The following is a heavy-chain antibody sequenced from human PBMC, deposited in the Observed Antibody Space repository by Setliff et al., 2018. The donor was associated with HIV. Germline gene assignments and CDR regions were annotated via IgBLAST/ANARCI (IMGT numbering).Heavy chain of an antibody. Sequence: SETLSLTCTVSGGSISSGDYYWSWIRQPPGKGLEWTGYIYYSGGTYYNPSLKSRITISVETSKKQFALKLSSVTAADTAVYYCARWYSSSYYAFDIWGQGTMVTVSS. CDR1: GGSISSGDYY. CDR2: IYYSGGT. J-gene: IGHJ3*02. V-gene: IGHV4-30-4*08. CDR3: ARWYSSSYYAFDI. D-gene: IGHD1-26*01.